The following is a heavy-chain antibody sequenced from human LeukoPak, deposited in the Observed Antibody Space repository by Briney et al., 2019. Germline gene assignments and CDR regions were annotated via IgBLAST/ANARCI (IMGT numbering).Heavy chain of an antibody. CDR3: AIDNYYDSSGSPGTFDY. V-gene: IGHV4-34*01. CDR1: GGSFSGYY. Sequence: SETLSLTCAVYGGSFSGYYWSWIRQPPGKGLEWIGEINHSGSTNYNPSLKSRVTISVDTSKNQFSLKLSPVTAADTAVYYCAIDNYYDSSGSPGTFDYWGQGTLVTVSS. CDR2: INHSGST. J-gene: IGHJ4*02. D-gene: IGHD3-22*01.